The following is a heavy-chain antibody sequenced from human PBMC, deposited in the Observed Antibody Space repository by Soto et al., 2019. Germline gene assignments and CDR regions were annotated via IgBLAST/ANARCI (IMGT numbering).Heavy chain of an antibody. Sequence: QVQPVQSGAEVKKPGASVKVSCKASGYTFTSYAMHWVRQAPGQRLGWMGWINAGNGNTKYSQKFQGRVTITRDTSGSTAYRELSSLRSEDTAVYYCAGDSKRGVVAATSRPPHWFDPWGQGTLVTVSS. CDR2: INAGNGNT. J-gene: IGHJ5*02. CDR3: AGDSKRGVVAATSRPPHWFDP. D-gene: IGHD2-15*01. V-gene: IGHV1-3*01. CDR1: GYTFTSYA.